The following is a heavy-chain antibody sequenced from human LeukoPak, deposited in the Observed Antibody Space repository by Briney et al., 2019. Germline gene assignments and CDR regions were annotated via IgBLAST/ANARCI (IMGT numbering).Heavy chain of an antibody. CDR2: IIPILGIA. Sequence: SVKVSCKASGGTFSSYAISWVRQAPGQGLEWMGRIIPILGIANYAQKFQGRVTITADKSTSTAYMELSSLRSEDTAVYYCARDVDDSSGYYYFDYWGQGTLVTVSS. CDR1: GGTFSSYA. D-gene: IGHD3-22*01. CDR3: ARDVDDSSGYYYFDY. V-gene: IGHV1-69*04. J-gene: IGHJ4*02.